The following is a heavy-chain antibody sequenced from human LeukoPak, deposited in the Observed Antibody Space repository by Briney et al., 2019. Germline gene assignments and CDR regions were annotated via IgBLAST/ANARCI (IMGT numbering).Heavy chain of an antibody. V-gene: IGHV4-59*02. CDR1: GGSVSSYY. Sequence: PSETLSLTCTVSGGSVSSYYWSWIRQPPGKGLEWIGYMYYSGSTNYNPSLKSRVTISIDTSKNQFSLKLNSVTAADTAVYYCAREADCSGTSCYSQFLDYWGQGTLVTVSS. D-gene: IGHD2-2*01. J-gene: IGHJ4*02. CDR2: MYYSGST. CDR3: AREADCSGTSCYSQFLDY.